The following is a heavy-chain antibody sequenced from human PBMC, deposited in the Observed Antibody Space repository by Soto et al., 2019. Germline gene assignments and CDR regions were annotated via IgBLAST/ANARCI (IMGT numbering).Heavy chain of an antibody. CDR1: GFTVSTND. Sequence: EVQLVESGGGLVQPGGSLRLSCAASGFTVSTNDMNWVRQAPGKGLEWVAIIYSGAKPYYTDSVTDRFINSRDNTNNTMYIQMNTPRTEVTALYYCARGQQYRGTYFPIDIWGQGTMVTVSS. CDR3: ARGQQYRGTYFPIDI. J-gene: IGHJ3*02. D-gene: IGHD1-26*01. V-gene: IGHV3-66*01. CDR2: IYSGAKP.